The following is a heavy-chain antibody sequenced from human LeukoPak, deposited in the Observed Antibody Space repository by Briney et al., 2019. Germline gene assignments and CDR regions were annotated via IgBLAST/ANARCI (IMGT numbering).Heavy chain of an antibody. Sequence: ASVKVSCKASGYTFTNYYIHWVRQAPGQGLEWMAWIHPNSDGTNYAQKFKGRVTMTRDTSINTAYLVQSRLRSDDTAIYYCARGGGTFFGVLNDWGQGTLVTVSP. J-gene: IGHJ4*02. CDR2: IHPNSDGT. D-gene: IGHD3-3*01. CDR3: ARGGGTFFGVLND. V-gene: IGHV1-2*02. CDR1: GYTFTNYY.